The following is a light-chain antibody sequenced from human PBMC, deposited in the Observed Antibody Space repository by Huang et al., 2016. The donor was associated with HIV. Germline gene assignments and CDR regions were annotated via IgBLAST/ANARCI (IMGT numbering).Light chain of an antibody. Sequence: DIQMTQSPSSLSASVGDRVTITCRASQAINRNLAWFQQKSGQAPKSIIYALFILQSGVPSKFSGSGSGTNFTLTISSLQPEDFATYYCQQYNTYPPTFGQGTRLDI. V-gene: IGKV1-16*02. CDR2: ALF. CDR1: QAINRN. J-gene: IGKJ5*01. CDR3: QQYNTYPPT.